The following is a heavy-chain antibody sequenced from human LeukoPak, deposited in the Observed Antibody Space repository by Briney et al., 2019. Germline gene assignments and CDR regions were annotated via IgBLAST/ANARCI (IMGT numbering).Heavy chain of an antibody. CDR2: VSSSGDRT. CDR3: AREDIVVVVAATPFDY. CDR1: GFKFSSYA. V-gene: IGHV3-23*01. Sequence: PGGSLRLSCAASGFKFSSYALGWVRQAPGKGLEWVSTVSSSGDRTYYADSVKGRFTISRDNSQNTLYLQMNSLRAEDTAVYYCAREDIVVVVAATPFDYWGQGTLVTVSS. D-gene: IGHD2-15*01. J-gene: IGHJ4*02.